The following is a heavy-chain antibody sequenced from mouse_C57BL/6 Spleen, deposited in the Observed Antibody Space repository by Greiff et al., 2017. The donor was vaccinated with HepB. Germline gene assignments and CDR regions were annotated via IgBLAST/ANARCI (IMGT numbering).Heavy chain of an antibody. J-gene: IGHJ2*01. CDR2: IDPETDGT. CDR3: TRYGSSFDY. CDR1: GYTFTDYE. D-gene: IGHD1-1*01. V-gene: IGHV1-15*01. Sequence: VQLQQSGAELVRPGASVTLSCKASGYTFTDYEMHWVKQTPVHGLEWIGAIDPETDGTAYNQKFKGKAILTADKSSSTAYMELRSLTSEDSAVYYCTRYGSSFDYWGQGTTLTVSS.